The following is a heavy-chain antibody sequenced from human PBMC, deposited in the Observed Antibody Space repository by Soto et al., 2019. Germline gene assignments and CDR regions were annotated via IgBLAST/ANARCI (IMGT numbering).Heavy chain of an antibody. CDR2: ISWNSDNA. CDR1: GFTFDDYA. Sequence: GGSLRLSCAASGFTFDDYAMHWVRQAPGKGLEWVSGISWNSDNAGYADSVKGRFTITRDNAKNSVYLQMDSLRVEDTAVYYCAREGALKPFSSWGQGALVTVSS. J-gene: IGHJ5*02. CDR3: AREGALKPFSS. V-gene: IGHV3-9*01.